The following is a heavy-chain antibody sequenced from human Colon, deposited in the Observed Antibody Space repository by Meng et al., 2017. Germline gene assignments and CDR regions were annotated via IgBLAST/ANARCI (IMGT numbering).Heavy chain of an antibody. J-gene: IGHJ4*02. CDR2: ISSDGSNK. V-gene: IGHV3-30-3*01. CDR1: GFTFTNYA. D-gene: IGHD1-26*01. CDR3: AREAWGGTYGGPWFLDY. Sequence: GESLKISCAASGFTFTNYALHWVRQAPGKGLKWVAFISSDGSNKYYADSVKGRFTISRDNSKNTLYLQISSLRAEDTALYYCAREAWGGTYGGPWFLDYWGQGTLVTVSS.